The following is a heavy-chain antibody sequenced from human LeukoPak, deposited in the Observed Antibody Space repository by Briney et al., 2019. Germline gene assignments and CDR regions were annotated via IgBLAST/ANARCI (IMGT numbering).Heavy chain of an antibody. CDR2: ISSNGGST. CDR1: GFTFSSYA. V-gene: IGHV3-64*04. J-gene: IGHJ4*02. Sequence: PGRSLRLSCAASGFTFSSYAMHWVRQAPGKGLEYVSAISSNGGSTYYADSVTGRFTISRDNSKNTLYLQMNSLRAEDTAVYYCAKAGYSSSIGPNYFDYWGQGTLVTVSS. CDR3: AKAGYSSSIGPNYFDY. D-gene: IGHD6-13*01.